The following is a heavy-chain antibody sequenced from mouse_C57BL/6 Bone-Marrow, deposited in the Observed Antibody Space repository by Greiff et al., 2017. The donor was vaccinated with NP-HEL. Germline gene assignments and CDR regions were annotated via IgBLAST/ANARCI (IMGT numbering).Heavy chain of an antibody. CDR2: ILPGSGST. D-gene: IGHD3-2*01. V-gene: IGHV1-9*01. J-gene: IGHJ2*01. CDR1: GYTFTGYW. Sequence: QVQLQQSGAELMKPGASVKLSCKATGYTFTGYWIEWVKQRPGHGLEWIGEILPGSGSTNYNEKFKGKATLTAAKSSSTAYMQLSSLTSEDSAVYFCARGRQPFDYWGQGTLSQSPQ. CDR3: ARGRQPFDY.